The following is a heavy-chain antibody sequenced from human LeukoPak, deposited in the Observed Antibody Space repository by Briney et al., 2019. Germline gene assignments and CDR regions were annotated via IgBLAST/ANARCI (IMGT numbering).Heavy chain of an antibody. Sequence: PSETPSLTCTVSGGSISSYYWSWIRQPPGKGLEWIGYIYYSGSTNYNPSLKSRVTISVDTSKNQFSLKLSSVTAADTAVYYCARVKRSGWHWQFDYWGQGTLVTVSS. J-gene: IGHJ4*02. CDR1: GGSISSYY. D-gene: IGHD6-19*01. CDR2: IYYSGST. CDR3: ARVKRSGWHWQFDY. V-gene: IGHV4-59*08.